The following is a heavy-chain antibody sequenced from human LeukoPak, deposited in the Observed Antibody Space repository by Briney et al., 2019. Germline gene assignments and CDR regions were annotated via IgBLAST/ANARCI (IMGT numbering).Heavy chain of an antibody. V-gene: IGHV3-21*01. Sequence: GGSLRLSCAASGFTFSSYSMNWVRRAPGKGLEWVSSISSSSSYIYYADSVKGRFTISRDNAKNSLYLQMNSLRAEDTAVYYCARSLGTARQMSNYWGQGTLVTVSS. CDR3: ARSLGTARQMSNY. J-gene: IGHJ4*02. CDR2: ISSSSSYI. CDR1: GFTFSSYS. D-gene: IGHD6-6*01.